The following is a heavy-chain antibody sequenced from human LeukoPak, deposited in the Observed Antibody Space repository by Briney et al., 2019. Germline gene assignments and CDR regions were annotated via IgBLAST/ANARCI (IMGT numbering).Heavy chain of an antibody. J-gene: IGHJ4*02. V-gene: IGHV3-21*06. Sequence: PGGSLRLSCAASGFIFSNYGMSWVRQAPGKGLEWVSSISFSSTHIYYADSIQGRFTISRDNAENSLYLQMNSLRAEDTAVYYCARDLRYYDYVWGSYRQSPFDYWGQGTLVTVSS. CDR2: ISFSSTHI. D-gene: IGHD3-16*02. CDR3: ARDLRYYDYVWGSYRQSPFDY. CDR1: GFIFSNYG.